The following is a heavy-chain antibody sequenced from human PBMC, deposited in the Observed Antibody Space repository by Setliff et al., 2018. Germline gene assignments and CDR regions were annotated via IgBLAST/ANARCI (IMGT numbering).Heavy chain of an antibody. J-gene: IGHJ4*02. V-gene: IGHV1-18*01. CDR2: IDLYNAGT. CDR3: AYWPF. Sequence: ASVKVSCKASGSPFNTYDINWVRQAPGQGLEWLGRIDLYNAGTTYAEKMETKVTMTVDTSSNIGYMELRGLTSDDTGIYFCAYWPFWGQGTLVTVSS. CDR1: GSPFNTYD. D-gene: IGHD2-15*01.